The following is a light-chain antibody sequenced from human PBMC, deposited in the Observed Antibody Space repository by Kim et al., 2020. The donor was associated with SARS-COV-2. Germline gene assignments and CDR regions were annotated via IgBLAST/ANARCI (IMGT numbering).Light chain of an antibody. V-gene: IGKV3-20*01. Sequence: EIVLTQSPGTLSLSPGERATLSCRASQSVSTAYLVWYQQKVGQAPRLLLYTTSSRANGVPDRFSGSGSETEFSLTISGLEPEDFAVYYCQQCQTTPLTFGGGTKVEI. CDR2: TTS. CDR1: QSVSTAY. CDR3: QQCQTTPLT. J-gene: IGKJ4*01.